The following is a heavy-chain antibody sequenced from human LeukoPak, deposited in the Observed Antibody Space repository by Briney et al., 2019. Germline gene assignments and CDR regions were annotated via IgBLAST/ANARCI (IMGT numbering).Heavy chain of an antibody. CDR1: SGSINSYY. J-gene: IGHJ4*02. CDR3: GRQGYTASYYFLDF. Sequence: SETLSLTCSVSSGSINSYYWGWVRQPPGKGLEWIGRIYTTGATQYNPSLKSRVTMSIDTSTNQFSLNLRSMTAADTDVYYCGRQGYTASYYFLDFWSQGTLVAVS. V-gene: IGHV4-4*07. D-gene: IGHD1-26*01. CDR2: IYTTGAT.